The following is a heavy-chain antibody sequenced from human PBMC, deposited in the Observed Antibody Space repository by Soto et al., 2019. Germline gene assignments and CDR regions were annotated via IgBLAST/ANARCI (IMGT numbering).Heavy chain of an antibody. CDR1: GYTFITYD. V-gene: IGHV1-8*01. Sequence: ASVKVSCKASGYTFITYDINWVRQAAGQGPEWMGWMNPNSGATGFAQKFLGRVTLSSNTSISTAYMELSSLRSEDTAVYYCARGRDLWSGYSSGYYYYALDVWGQGTXVTVSS. J-gene: IGHJ6*02. CDR2: MNPNSGAT. CDR3: ARGRDLWSGYSSGYYYYALDV. D-gene: IGHD3-3*01.